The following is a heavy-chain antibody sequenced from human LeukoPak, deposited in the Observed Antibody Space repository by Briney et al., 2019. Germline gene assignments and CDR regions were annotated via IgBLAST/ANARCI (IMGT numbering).Heavy chain of an antibody. V-gene: IGHV1-8*01. J-gene: IGHJ6*02. Sequence: ASVKVSCKAAGYTFTSYDINWVRQATGQGLEWMGWMNPNSGNTGYAQKLQGRVTMTRNASISTAYMELSSLRSEDTAVYYCARREKYGMDVWGQGTTVTVSS. CDR2: MNPNSGNT. CDR1: GYTFTSYD. D-gene: IGHD1-26*01. CDR3: ARREKYGMDV.